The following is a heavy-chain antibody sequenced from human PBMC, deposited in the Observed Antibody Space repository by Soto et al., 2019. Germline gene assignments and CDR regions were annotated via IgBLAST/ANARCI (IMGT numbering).Heavy chain of an antibody. CDR2: ISYDGSNK. CDR3: AKDWGQKPWMLPYYYYYYGMDV. CDR1: GFTFSSYG. V-gene: IGHV3-30*18. Sequence: SLRLSCAASGFTFSSYGMHWVRQAPGKGLEWVAVISYDGSNKYYADSVKGRFTISRDNSKNTLYLQMNSLRAEDTAVYYCAKDWGQKPWMLPYYYYYYGMDVRGQRTTVTVSS. J-gene: IGHJ6*02. D-gene: IGHD3-16*01.